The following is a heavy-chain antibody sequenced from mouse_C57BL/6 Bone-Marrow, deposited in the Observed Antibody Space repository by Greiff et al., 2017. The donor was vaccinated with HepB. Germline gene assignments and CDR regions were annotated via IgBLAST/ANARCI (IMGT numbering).Heavy chain of an antibody. V-gene: IGHV1-4*01. J-gene: IGHJ4*01. CDR1: GYTFTSYT. CDR2: INPSSGYT. CDR3: ARGGFRGYAMDY. Sequence: QVQLQQSGAELARPGASVKMSCKASGYTFTSYTMHWVKQRPGQGLEWIGYINPSSGYTKYNQKFKDKATLTADKSSSTAYMQLSSLTSEDSAVYYCARGGFRGYAMDYWGPGTSVTVSS.